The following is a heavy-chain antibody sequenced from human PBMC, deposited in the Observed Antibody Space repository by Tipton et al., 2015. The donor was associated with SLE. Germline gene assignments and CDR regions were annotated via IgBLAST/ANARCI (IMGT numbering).Heavy chain of an antibody. Sequence: TLSLTCTVSGGSISSHYWSWIRQPPGKGLEWIGDIYYSGSTNYNPSLKSRVTISVDKSKNQFSLKLSSVTAADTAVYYCARGKGVFDYWGQGTLVTVSS. CDR3: ARGKGVFDY. D-gene: IGHD3-16*01. CDR2: IYYSGST. CDR1: GGSISSHY. V-gene: IGHV4-59*11. J-gene: IGHJ4*02.